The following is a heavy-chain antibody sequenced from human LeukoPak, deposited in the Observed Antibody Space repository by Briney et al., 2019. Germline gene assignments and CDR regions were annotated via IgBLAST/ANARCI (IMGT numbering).Heavy chain of an antibody. CDR2: IYHSGTT. CDR1: GYSISSGYY. CDR3: ARETEHDFWSGYYFDY. J-gene: IGHJ4*02. Sequence: SETLSLTCTVSGYSISSGYYWGWIRQPPGKGLEWIGSIYHSGTTYYNPSLKSRVTISVDTSKNQFSLKLSSVTAADTAVYYCARETEHDFWSGYYFDYWGQGTLVTVSS. D-gene: IGHD3-3*01. V-gene: IGHV4-38-2*02.